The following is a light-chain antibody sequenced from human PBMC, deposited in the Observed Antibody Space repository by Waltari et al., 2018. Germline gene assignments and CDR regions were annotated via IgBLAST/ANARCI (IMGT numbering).Light chain of an antibody. Sequence: QSGLTQPASVSGSPGQSITISCTGTSNDVGTYTYVSWYQHHPDRAPLLPIYEVYNRPSGISTRFSGSKSGNTASLTISGLLAEDEAVYYCSSYTESGARVFGGGTKVTV. J-gene: IGLJ2*01. CDR1: SNDVGTYTY. CDR3: SSYTESGARV. CDR2: EVY. V-gene: IGLV2-14*01.